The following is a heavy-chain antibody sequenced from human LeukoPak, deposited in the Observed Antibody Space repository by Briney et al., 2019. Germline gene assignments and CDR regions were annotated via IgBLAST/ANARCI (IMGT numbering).Heavy chain of an antibody. J-gene: IGHJ4*02. Sequence: PGGSLRLSCAASGFTFSNYWMSWVRQAPGKGLQWVANIKQDGSLKYYVDSLKGRFTISRDNSKNSLYLQMNSLSAEDTAMYYCARWGGGFDYWGQGTLVTVSS. CDR3: ARWGGGFDY. CDR1: GFTFSNYW. V-gene: IGHV3-7*04. D-gene: IGHD3-16*01. CDR2: IKQDGSLK.